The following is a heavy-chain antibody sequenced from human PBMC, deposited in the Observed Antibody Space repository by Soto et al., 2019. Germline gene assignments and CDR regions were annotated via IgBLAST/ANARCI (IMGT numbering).Heavy chain of an antibody. CDR1: GYTFNTYG. Sequence: GASVKVSCKVSGYTFNTYGITWVRQAPGQGLEWVGWISVYNGNTKYGEKVQDRVTMTRDTSINTAYMELTTLTSDDTAFYYCARGVSAGVDYWGQGTLVTVSS. D-gene: IGHD1-26*01. CDR2: ISVYNGNT. CDR3: ARGVSAGVDY. V-gene: IGHV1-18*04. J-gene: IGHJ4*02.